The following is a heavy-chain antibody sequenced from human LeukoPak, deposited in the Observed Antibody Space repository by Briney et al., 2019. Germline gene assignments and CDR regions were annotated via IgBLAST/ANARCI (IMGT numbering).Heavy chain of an antibody. V-gene: IGHV1-18*01. D-gene: IGHD6-13*01. J-gene: IGHJ6*03. CDR2: ISAYNGNT. CDR3: ARVTDDPYSSSWYPGGYYYYYYMDV. Sequence: GASVKVSCKASGYTFTSYGISWVRQAPGQGLEWMGWISAYNGNTNYAQKLQGRVTMTTDTSTSTAYMELRSLRSEDTAVYYSARVTDDPYSSSWYPGGYYYYYYMDVWGKGTTVTVSS. CDR1: GYTFTSYG.